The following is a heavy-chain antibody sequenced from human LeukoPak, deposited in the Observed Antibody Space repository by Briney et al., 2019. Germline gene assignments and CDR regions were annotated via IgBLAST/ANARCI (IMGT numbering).Heavy chain of an antibody. CDR1: GFTFSSYA. CDR3: AKGTTMIVVVITSYYYYGMDV. D-gene: IGHD3-22*01. Sequence: GASLRLSCAASGFTFSSYAMSWVRQAPGKGLEWVSAISGSGGSTYYVDSAKGRFTISRDNSKNTLYLQMNSLRAEDTAVYYCAKGTTMIVVVITSYYYYGMDVWGQGTTVTVSS. CDR2: ISGSGGST. J-gene: IGHJ6*02. V-gene: IGHV3-23*01.